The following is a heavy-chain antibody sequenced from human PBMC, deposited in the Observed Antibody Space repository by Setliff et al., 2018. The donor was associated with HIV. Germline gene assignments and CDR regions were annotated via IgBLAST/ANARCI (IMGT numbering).Heavy chain of an antibody. CDR3: ARGARYCSSTSCEYYFDS. D-gene: IGHD2-2*01. J-gene: IGHJ4*02. CDR1: GYTFTSYY. V-gene: IGHV1-46*01. CDR2: SNPSGGST. Sequence: GASVKVSCKASGYTFTSYYMHWVRQAPGQGLEWMGISNPSGGSTTYAPKFQGRVTITADKSTSTAYMDLSSLISEDTAVYYCARGARYCSSTSCEYYFDSWGQGALVTVSS.